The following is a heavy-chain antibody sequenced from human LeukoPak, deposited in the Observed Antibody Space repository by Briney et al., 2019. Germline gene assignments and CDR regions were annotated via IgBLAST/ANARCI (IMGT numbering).Heavy chain of an antibody. J-gene: IGHJ4*02. CDR2: IYSGGST. CDR3: AREGGATYFDY. CDR1: GFTVSSNY. V-gene: IGHV3-66*01. Sequence: GGSLRLSCAASGFTVSSNYMSWVRQAPGKELEWVSVIYSGGSTYYADSVKGRFTISRDNSKNTLYLQMNSLRAEDTAVYYCAREGGATYFDYWGQGTLVTVSS. D-gene: IGHD1-26*01.